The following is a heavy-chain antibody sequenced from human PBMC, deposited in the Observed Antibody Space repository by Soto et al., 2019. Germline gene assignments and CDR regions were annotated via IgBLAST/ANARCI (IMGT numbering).Heavy chain of an antibody. CDR3: AHRGLRYFDWLLYDAFDF. V-gene: IGHV2-5*02. CDR1: GFSLSTSGVG. Sequence: QITLKESGPTLVNPTQTLTLTCTFSGFSLSTSGVGVGWIRQPPGKALEWLALIYWDDDKRYSPSLKSRITITKDTSKNQVVLTMTNMDPVDTATYYCAHRGLRYFDWLLYDAFDFWGQGTMVTVSS. CDR2: IYWDDDK. D-gene: IGHD3-9*01. J-gene: IGHJ3*01.